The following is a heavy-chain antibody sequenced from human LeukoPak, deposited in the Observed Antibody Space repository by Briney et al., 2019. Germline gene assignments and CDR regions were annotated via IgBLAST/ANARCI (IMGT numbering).Heavy chain of an antibody. Sequence: SETLSLTCTVSGYSISSGYYWGWIRQPPGKGLEWIGSIYHSGSTYYNPSLKSRVTISVDTSKNQFSLKLSSVTAADTAVYYCARYLGYPLYYFDYWGQGTLVTVSP. V-gene: IGHV4-38-2*02. CDR2: IYHSGST. J-gene: IGHJ4*02. CDR1: GYSISSGYY. CDR3: ARYLGYPLYYFDY. D-gene: IGHD2-15*01.